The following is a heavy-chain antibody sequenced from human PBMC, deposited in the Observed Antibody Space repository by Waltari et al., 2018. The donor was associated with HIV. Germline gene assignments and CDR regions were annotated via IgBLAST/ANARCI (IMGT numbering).Heavy chain of an antibody. CDR3: ARHSSPYDRGSIVAGMDV. J-gene: IGHJ6*02. CDR2: ISYSGCT. V-gene: IGHV4-39*01. Sequence: QLQLQESGPGLVKPSETLSLTCPVSGGSISSSSYYWGWFRQPPGKGVEWLGSISYSGCTDNSPALDRRVTISVDTSKNHFSLKLSSVTAADPVVYYCARHSSPYDRGSIVAGMDVWGQGTTVTVSS. CDR1: GGSISSSSYY. D-gene: IGHD3-16*01.